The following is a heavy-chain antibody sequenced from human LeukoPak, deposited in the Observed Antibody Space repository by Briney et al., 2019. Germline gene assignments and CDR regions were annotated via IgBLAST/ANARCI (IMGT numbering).Heavy chain of an antibody. CDR3: ARAITMVRGVIGAFDY. CDR2: INKDESSI. CDR1: GYTFSSYW. V-gene: IGHV3-74*03. D-gene: IGHD3-10*01. J-gene: IGHJ4*02. Sequence: PGGSLRLSCAASGYTFSSYWMHWVRQVPGKGLVWVSRINKDESSITYADSVKGRFTISRDNAKNTLYLQMNSLIAEDTAVYYCARAITMVRGVIGAFDYWGQGTLVTVSS.